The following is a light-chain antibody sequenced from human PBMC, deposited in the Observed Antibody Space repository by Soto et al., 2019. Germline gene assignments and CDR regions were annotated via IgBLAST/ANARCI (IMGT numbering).Light chain of an antibody. J-gene: IGLJ2*01. CDR3: NSYTSSSSVV. Sequence: QSALTQPASVSGSPGQSITISCTGTSSDDGGYNYVSWYKQHPGKAPQLMIYEVSNRPSGLSNRFSGSKSGNTASLTISGLQAEDEADYYCNSYTSSSSVVFGGGTKVTVL. V-gene: IGLV2-14*01. CDR2: EVS. CDR1: SSDDGGYNY.